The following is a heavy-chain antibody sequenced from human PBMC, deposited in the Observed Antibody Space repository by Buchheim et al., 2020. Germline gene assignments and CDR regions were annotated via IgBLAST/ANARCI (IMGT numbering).Heavy chain of an antibody. D-gene: IGHD6-6*01. CDR3: ARERDTSSSLDY. CDR1: GFTFSDYY. V-gene: IGHV3-11*06. Sequence: QVQLVESGGGLVKPGGSLRLSCAASGFTFSDYYMTWIRQAPGKGLEWLSYISISSGYTSYADSVKGRFTISRDNAKNSVYLEMNSLRAEDTAVYYCARERDTSSSLDYWGQGTL. CDR2: ISISSGYT. J-gene: IGHJ4*02.